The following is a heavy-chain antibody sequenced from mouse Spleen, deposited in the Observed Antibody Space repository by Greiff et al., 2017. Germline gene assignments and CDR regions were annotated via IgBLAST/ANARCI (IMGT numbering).Heavy chain of an antibody. CDR3: ARARGNSFAY. Sequence: ESGPGLVKPSQSLSLTCSVTGYSITSGYYWKWIRQFPGNKLEWMGYISYDGSNNYNPSLKNRISITRDTSKNQFFLKLNSVTTEDTATYYCARARGNSFAYWGQGTLVTVSA. J-gene: IGHJ3*01. CDR1: GYSITSGYY. CDR2: ISYDGSN. D-gene: IGHD2-1*01. V-gene: IGHV3-6*01.